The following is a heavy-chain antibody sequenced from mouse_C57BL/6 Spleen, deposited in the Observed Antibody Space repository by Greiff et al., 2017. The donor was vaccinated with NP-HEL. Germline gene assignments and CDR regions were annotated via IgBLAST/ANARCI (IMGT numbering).Heavy chain of an antibody. J-gene: IGHJ2*01. CDR3: ARGGKLRLRKDHYFDY. CDR2: ILPGSGST. D-gene: IGHD3-2*02. Sequence: QVQLKESGAELMKPGASVKLSCKATGYTFTGYWIEWVKQRPGHGLEWIGEILPGSGSTNYNEKFKGKATFTADTSSNTAYMQLSSLTTEDSAIYYCARGGKLRLRKDHYFDYWGQGTTLTVSS. CDR1: GYTFTGYW. V-gene: IGHV1-9*01.